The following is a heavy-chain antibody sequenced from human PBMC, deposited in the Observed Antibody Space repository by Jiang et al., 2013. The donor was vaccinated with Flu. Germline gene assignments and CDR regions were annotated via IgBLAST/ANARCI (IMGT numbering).Heavy chain of an antibody. CDR2: IYHSGST. J-gene: IGHJ5*02. Sequence: SIYHSGSTYYNPSLKSRVAISVDTSKNQFSLKLSSVTAADTAVYYCARGPYCGGDCYSTEGWFDPWGQGTLVTVSS. V-gene: IGHV4-38-2*02. D-gene: IGHD2-21*02. CDR3: ARGPYCGGDCYSTEGWFDP.